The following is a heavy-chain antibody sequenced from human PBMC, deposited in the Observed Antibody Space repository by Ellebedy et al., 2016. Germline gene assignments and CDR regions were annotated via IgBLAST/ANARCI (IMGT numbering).Heavy chain of an antibody. Sequence: GGSLRLSXVGSGFTFTNYGMSWVRQAPGKGLLWVSRLNSDGTDTSYADSVKGRFTISKDNAKNTLYLQMNSLRAEDTAVYYCARGIPAMVADGEAFDIWGQGALVTVSS. CDR1: GFTFTNYG. D-gene: IGHD2-15*01. V-gene: IGHV3-74*01. CDR3: ARGIPAMVADGEAFDI. J-gene: IGHJ3*02. CDR2: LNSDGTDT.